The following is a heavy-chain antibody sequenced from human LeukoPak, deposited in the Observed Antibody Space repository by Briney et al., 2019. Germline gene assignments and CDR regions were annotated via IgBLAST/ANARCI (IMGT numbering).Heavy chain of an antibody. CDR2: IIPIFGTA. Sequence: SVKVSCKASGGTFSSYAISWVRQAPGQGLEWMGRIIPIFGTANYAQKFQGRVTITTDESTSTAYMELSSLRSEDTAVYYCARYYRSGGSCYPYDAFDIWGQGTMVTVSS. D-gene: IGHD2-15*01. CDR3: ARYYRSGGSCYPYDAFDI. CDR1: GGTFSSYA. J-gene: IGHJ3*02. V-gene: IGHV1-69*05.